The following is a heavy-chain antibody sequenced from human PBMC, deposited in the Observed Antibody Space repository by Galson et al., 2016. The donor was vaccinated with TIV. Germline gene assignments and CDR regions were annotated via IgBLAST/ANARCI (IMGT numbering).Heavy chain of an antibody. CDR2: INPDSGNT. J-gene: IGHJ5*02. CDR1: GYTFTSYH. Sequence: SVKVSCKASGYTFTSYHINWVRQATGQGLEWMGWINPDSGNTGYVQKFQGRVTMTRNISASTVYMELSSLRSEDTAVYYCARSWSVVAPNRVDPWGQGTLVTVSS. D-gene: IGHD2-2*01. V-gene: IGHV1-8*02. CDR3: ARSWSVVAPNRVDP.